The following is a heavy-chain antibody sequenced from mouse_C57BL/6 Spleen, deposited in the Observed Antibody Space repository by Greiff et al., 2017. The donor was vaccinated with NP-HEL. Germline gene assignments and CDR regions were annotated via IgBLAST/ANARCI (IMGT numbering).Heavy chain of an antibody. CDR2: IDPSDSYT. J-gene: IGHJ4*01. Sequence: QVQLQQSGAELVKPGASVKLSCKASGYTFTSYWMHWVKQRPGQGLEWIGEIDPSDSYTNYNQKFKGKSTLTVDKSSSTAYMQLSSLTSEDSAVYYCARVGYYGSSYEGNYAMDYWGQGTSVTVSS. CDR1: GYTFTSYW. V-gene: IGHV1-69*01. D-gene: IGHD1-1*01. CDR3: ARVGYYGSSYEGNYAMDY.